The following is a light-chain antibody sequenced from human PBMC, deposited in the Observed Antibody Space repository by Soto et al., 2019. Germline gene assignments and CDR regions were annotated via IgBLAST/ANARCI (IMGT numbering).Light chain of an antibody. CDR3: QQYYATPFT. Sequence: DIVMTQSPDSLAVSLGERASINCKSRQRVLYSSNNKNYLAWYQQKPGQPPKLLIYWASTRESGVPDRFSGSGSGTDFTLTISSLQAEDVAVYYCQQYYATPFTFGGGTKVDIK. J-gene: IGKJ4*01. CDR2: WAS. V-gene: IGKV4-1*01. CDR1: QRVLYSSNNKNY.